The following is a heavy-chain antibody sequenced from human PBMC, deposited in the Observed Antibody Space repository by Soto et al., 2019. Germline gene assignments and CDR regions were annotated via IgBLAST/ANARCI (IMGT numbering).Heavy chain of an antibody. CDR1: GFTFTTSG. CDR2: FNLYNGDT. Sequence: QVQLVQSGSEVKKSGASVRVSCRASGFTFTTSGITWVRQAPGQGLEWMGWFNLYNGDTNYPQKFQGRVTMTTDASTTTAYMELRSLRSDDTAMYYCARDLFGELPNWGQGTRVTVSS. D-gene: IGHD3-10*01. V-gene: IGHV1-18*01. J-gene: IGHJ4*02. CDR3: ARDLFGELPN.